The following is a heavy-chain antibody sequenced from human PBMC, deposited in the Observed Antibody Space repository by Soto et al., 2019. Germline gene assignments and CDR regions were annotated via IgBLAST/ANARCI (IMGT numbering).Heavy chain of an antibody. D-gene: IGHD2-2*01. CDR1: GFDVSVNY. J-gene: IGHJ4*02. Sequence: PEGSLRLSCAASGFDVSVNYMSWVRQAPGKGLEWVSIIYSGGTTDYADSVKGRFTISRDNSKNTMYLQMNSLRAEDTAVYYCAKDLPRSTSASVFETWGQETHLTISS. V-gene: IGHV3-66*01. CDR2: IYSGGTT. CDR3: AKDLPRSTSASVFET.